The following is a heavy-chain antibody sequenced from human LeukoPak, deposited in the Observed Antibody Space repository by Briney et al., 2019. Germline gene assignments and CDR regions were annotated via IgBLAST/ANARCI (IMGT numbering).Heavy chain of an antibody. Sequence: SETLSVTCTVSGGSITNYYWSWIRQPPGKGLEWIGYIYYSGSTSYNPSLKSRVTISEDASKNQFSLKLSSVTAADTAVYYCARLRDGYNVDHWGQGTLVTVSS. CDR3: ARLRDGYNVDH. D-gene: IGHD5-24*01. CDR1: GGSITNYY. J-gene: IGHJ4*02. V-gene: IGHV4-59*08. CDR2: IYYSGST.